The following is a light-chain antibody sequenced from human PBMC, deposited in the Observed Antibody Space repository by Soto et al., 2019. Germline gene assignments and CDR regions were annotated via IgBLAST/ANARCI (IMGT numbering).Light chain of an antibody. J-gene: IGKJ1*01. CDR3: LQGTNWPWT. CDR1: QSLIHSDGSTY. Sequence: DVVMTQSPLSLPVTLGQPASISCRSSQSLIHSDGSTYLSWFQQRPGQSPRRLIYGVSDRDSGVPDRFSGSGSGTDFTLKISRVEAEDVGVYYCLQGTNWPWTFGQGTEVEIK. CDR2: GVS. V-gene: IGKV2-30*02.